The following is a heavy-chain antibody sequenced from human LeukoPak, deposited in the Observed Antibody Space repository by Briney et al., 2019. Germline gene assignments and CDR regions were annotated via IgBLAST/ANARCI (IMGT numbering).Heavy chain of an antibody. J-gene: IGHJ6*02. D-gene: IGHD6-19*01. V-gene: IGHV4-59*12. CDR1: GGSISSYY. CDR2: IYYSGST. CDR3: ARDVAVAGTLSYYYGMDV. Sequence: SETLSLTCTVSGGSISSYYWSWIRQPPGKGLEWIGYIYYSGSTNYNPSLKSRVTISVDTSKNQFSLKLSSVTAADTAVYYCARDVAVAGTLSYYYGMDVWGQGTTVTVSS.